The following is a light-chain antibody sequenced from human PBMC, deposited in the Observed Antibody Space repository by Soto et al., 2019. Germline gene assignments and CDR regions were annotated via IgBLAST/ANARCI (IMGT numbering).Light chain of an antibody. CDR1: QTIDRW. CDR3: LQYIHYPLT. Sequence: DIQMTQSPSTLSASVEDRVTLTCRASQTIDRWLAWYQQRPGRAPKLLIHKASTLEGVVPSRFSGSASGTEFTLTISSLQHDDFATYYCLQYIHYPLTFGGGTKVELK. J-gene: IGKJ4*01. V-gene: IGKV1-5*03. CDR2: KAS.